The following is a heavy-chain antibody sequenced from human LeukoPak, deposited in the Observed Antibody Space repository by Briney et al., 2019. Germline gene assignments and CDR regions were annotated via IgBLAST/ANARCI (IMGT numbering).Heavy chain of an antibody. V-gene: IGHV4-38-2*01. CDR1: GYSITSGYD. CDR2: IYHSGST. J-gene: IGHJ4*02. CDR3: ASTKFQLESGYY. Sequence: SETLSLTCAVSGYSITSGYDWGWIRPPPGKGLEWIGSIYHSGSTYYNPSLKSRVTISLDTSKNQFSLKLSSVTAADTAVYYCASTKFQLESGYYWGQGTLVTVSS. D-gene: IGHD1-1*01.